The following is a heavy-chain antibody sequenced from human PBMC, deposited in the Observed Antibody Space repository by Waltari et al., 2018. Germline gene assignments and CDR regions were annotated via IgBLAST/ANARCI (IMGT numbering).Heavy chain of an antibody. CDR3: ARAPPTVAGLSHYYYGMDV. CDR2: IYYSGST. D-gene: IGHD6-19*01. Sequence: QLQLQESGPGLVKPSETLSLTCTVSGGSISSSSYYWGWIRQPPGKGLEWIGYIYYSGSTNYNPSLKSRVTISVDTSKNQFSLKLSSVTAADTAVYYCARAPPTVAGLSHYYYGMDVWGQGTTVTVSS. J-gene: IGHJ6*02. V-gene: IGHV4-61*05. CDR1: GGSISSSSYY.